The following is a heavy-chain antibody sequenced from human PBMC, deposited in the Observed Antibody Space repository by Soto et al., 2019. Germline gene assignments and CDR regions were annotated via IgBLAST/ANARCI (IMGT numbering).Heavy chain of an antibody. V-gene: IGHV3-66*03. D-gene: IGHD6-19*01. CDR1: GFSVSSNY. CDR3: AKVMTEYSGVAIDH. CDR2: IYSGGNT. Sequence: EVQLVESGGGLIQPGGSLRLSCAASGFSVSSNYMSWVRQAPGKGLEWVSVIYSGGNTHYADSVKGRFTISRDNSKDTVYLQINSLRRDDTAMYFCAKVMTEYSGVAIDHWGQGTLVTVSS. J-gene: IGHJ4*02.